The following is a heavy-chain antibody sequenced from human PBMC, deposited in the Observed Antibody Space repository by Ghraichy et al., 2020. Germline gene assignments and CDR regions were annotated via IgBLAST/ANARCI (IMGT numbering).Heavy chain of an antibody. CDR1: GGSISSSSYY. V-gene: IGHV4-39*01. D-gene: IGHD2-15*01. Sequence: SETLSLTCTVSGGSISSSSYYWGWIRQPPGKGLEWIGSIYYSGSTYYNPSLKSRVTISVDTSKNQFSLKLSSVTAADTAVYYCARQKRGYCSGGSCPTVFDYWGQGTLVTVSS. CDR2: IYYSGST. J-gene: IGHJ4*02. CDR3: ARQKRGYCSGGSCPTVFDY.